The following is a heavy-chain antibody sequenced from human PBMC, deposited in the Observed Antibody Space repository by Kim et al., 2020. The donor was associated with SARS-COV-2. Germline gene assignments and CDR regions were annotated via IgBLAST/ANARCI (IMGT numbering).Heavy chain of an antibody. D-gene: IGHD3-3*01. J-gene: IGHJ6*02. CDR3: ARGSADYDLRGDYYYYGMDV. CDR2: IIPIFGTA. CDR1: GGTFSSYA. V-gene: IGHV1-69*13. Sequence: SVKVSCKASGGTFSSYAISWVRQAPGQGLEWMGGIIPIFGTANYAQKFQGRVTITADESTSTAYMELSSLRSEDTAVYYCARGSADYDLRGDYYYYGMDVWGQGTTVTVSS.